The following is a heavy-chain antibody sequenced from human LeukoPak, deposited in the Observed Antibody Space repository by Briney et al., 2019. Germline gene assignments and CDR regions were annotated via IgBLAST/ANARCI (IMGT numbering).Heavy chain of an antibody. CDR3: ARDQSGSLDY. CDR1: GFTFSNTW. V-gene: IGHV3-7*01. Sequence: GGSLRLSCAASGFTFSNTWMAWVRQAPGKGLEWVANINQDASTKHYVDSVKGRFTISRDNAKNSLYLQMNSLRAEDTAVYYCARDQSGSLDYWGQGTLVTDSS. J-gene: IGHJ4*02. D-gene: IGHD1-26*01. CDR2: INQDASTK.